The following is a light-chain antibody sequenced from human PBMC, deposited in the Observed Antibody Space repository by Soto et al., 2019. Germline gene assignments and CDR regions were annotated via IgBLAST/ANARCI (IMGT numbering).Light chain of an antibody. J-gene: IGKJ2*01. CDR1: QSVSSRN. CDR2: GAS. CDR3: RRYGYSPPAYT. Sequence: EIVLTQSPGTVSLSPGERATLSCRASQSVSSRNLAWYRQKPGQAPSLLIFGASNRATGIPDRFSGSGSGTDFTLTISRLEPEDCAVDYCRRYGYSPPAYTFGQGPKLESK. V-gene: IGKV3-20*01.